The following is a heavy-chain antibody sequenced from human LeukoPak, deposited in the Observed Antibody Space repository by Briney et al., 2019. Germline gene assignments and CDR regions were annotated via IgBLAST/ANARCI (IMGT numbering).Heavy chain of an antibody. V-gene: IGHV3-30-3*01. CDR1: GFTFSSYP. Sequence: GGSLRLSCAASGFTFSSYPMHWVRQAPGKGLEWVALISSDGTDKKYANSVKGRFTISRDNPKNTLYLQMHSLRVEDTAVYYCARDYPADYWDQGTLVTVSS. J-gene: IGHJ4*02. CDR3: ARDYPADY. CDR2: ISSDGTDK.